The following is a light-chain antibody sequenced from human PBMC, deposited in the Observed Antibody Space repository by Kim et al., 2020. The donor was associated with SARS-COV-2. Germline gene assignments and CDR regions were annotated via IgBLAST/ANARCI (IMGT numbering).Light chain of an antibody. V-gene: IGLV6-57*03. CDR2: EDY. Sequence: GNTVTIPCTRTSDTSATNYVQWYQQRPGRAPTTVIYEDYQRPSGVPDRFSASIDISSNSASLTISGLKTEDEADYYCQSYDSSTWVFGGGTQLTVL. CDR3: QSYDSSTWV. CDR1: SDTSATNY. J-gene: IGLJ3*02.